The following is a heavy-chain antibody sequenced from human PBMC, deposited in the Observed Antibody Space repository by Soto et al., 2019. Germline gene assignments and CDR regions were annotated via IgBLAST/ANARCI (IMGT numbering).Heavy chain of an antibody. CDR2: IYYTGST. CDR3: ARDCSGGACYRASFDY. J-gene: IGHJ4*02. V-gene: IGHV4-4*07. D-gene: IGHD2-15*01. Sequence: SETLSLTCSVSAGSISTYHWSWIRQPAGKGLEWIGRIYYTGSTDYNPSLKSRVTMSVDTSKNQFSLKVSSVTAADTAVYYCARDCSGGACYRASFDYWGQGTQVTVSS. CDR1: AGSISTYH.